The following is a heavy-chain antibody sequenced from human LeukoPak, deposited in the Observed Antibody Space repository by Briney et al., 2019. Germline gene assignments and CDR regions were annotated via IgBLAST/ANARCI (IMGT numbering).Heavy chain of an antibody. D-gene: IGHD2-2*01. CDR2: IYPGDSDT. Sequence: KPGESLKISCKGSGYSFTSYWIGWVRQMPGKGLEWIGIIYPGDSDTRYSPSFQGQVTISADKSITTAYLQWSSLKASDTAMYYCARHSPGYCSSTTCPFDYWGQGTLVTVSS. CDR3: ARHSPGYCSSTTCPFDY. J-gene: IGHJ4*02. V-gene: IGHV5-51*01. CDR1: GYSFTSYW.